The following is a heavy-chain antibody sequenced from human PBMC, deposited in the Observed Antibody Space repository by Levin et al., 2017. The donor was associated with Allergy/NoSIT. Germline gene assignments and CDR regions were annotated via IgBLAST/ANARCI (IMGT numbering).Heavy chain of an antibody. D-gene: IGHD6-19*01. V-gene: IGHV1-2*02. CDR3: ARDRGWFCDY. CDR1: GYTFTGYY. CDR2: INPNSGGT. Sequence: GESLKISCKASGYTFTGYYMHWVRQAPGQGLEWMGWINPNSGGTNYAQKFQGRVTMTRDTSISTAYMELSRLRSDDTAVYYCARDRGWFCDYWGQGTLVTVSS. J-gene: IGHJ4*02.